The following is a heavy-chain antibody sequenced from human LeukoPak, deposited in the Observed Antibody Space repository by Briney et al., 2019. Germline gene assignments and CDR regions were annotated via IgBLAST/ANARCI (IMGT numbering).Heavy chain of an antibody. Sequence: GALILSCAASGFTFSNYWMGWVRQAPGKRLEWVANIKQDGSEKYYVDSVKGRFTTSRDNAKNSLYLQMNSLRVEDTAVYYCARDGLGYCRSTSCLFDYWGQGTLVTVSS. D-gene: IGHD2-2*01. V-gene: IGHV3-7*01. CDR2: IKQDGSEK. CDR3: ARDGLGYCRSTSCLFDY. J-gene: IGHJ4*02. CDR1: GFTFSNYW.